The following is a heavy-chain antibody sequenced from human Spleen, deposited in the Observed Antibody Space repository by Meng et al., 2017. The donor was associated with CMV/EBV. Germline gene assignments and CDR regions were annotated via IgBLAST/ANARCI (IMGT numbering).Heavy chain of an antibody. CDR1: GFTFSNYW. V-gene: IGHV3-74*01. CDR2: ISSDGSYT. Sequence: GGSLRLSCAASGFTFSNYWMHWVRQAPGKGLVWVTRISSDGSYTTYADSVKGRFSISRDNAKNTVYLQMNSLRAEDTAVYYCARDPQRWRTNWFDPWGQGTLVTVSS. CDR3: ARDPQRWRTNWFDP. J-gene: IGHJ5*02. D-gene: IGHD3-3*01.